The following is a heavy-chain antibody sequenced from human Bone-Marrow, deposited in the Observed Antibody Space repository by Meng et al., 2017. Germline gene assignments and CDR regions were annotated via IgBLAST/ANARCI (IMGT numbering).Heavy chain of an antibody. J-gene: IGHJ4*02. CDR1: GFTFSDYY. Sequence: QVQLVESGGGLVKPGGSLRFSCAASGFTFSDYYMSWIRQAPGKGLEWVSYISSSGSTIYYADSVKGRFTISRDNAKNSLYLQMNSLRAEDTAVYYCGGRSSSWYPFDYWGQGTLVTVSS. CDR3: GGRSSSWYPFDY. CDR2: ISSSGSTI. D-gene: IGHD6-13*01. V-gene: IGHV3-11*01.